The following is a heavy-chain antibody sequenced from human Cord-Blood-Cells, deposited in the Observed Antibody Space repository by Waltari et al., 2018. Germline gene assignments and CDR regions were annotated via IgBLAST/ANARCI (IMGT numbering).Heavy chain of an antibody. Sequence: QVQLQESGPGLVKPSQTLSLTCTVSGGSISSGGYYWSWIRQHPGKGLEWIGYIYYSGTTYSNPSLKSRVTISVDTSKNQFALKLSSVTAADTVVYYCARGPLTDIVVVPAAMHYYYGMDVWGQGTTVTVSS. V-gene: IGHV4-31*03. J-gene: IGHJ6*02. CDR2: IYYSGTT. CDR3: ARGPLTDIVVVPAAMHYYYGMDV. D-gene: IGHD2-2*01. CDR1: GGSISSGGYY.